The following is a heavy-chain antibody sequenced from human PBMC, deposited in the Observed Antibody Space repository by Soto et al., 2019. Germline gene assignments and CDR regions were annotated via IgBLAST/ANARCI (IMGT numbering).Heavy chain of an antibody. V-gene: IGHV1-18*04. D-gene: IGHD2-2*01. CDR3: ASPVVPAAIFPHYYGMDV. CDR1: GYTFTSYG. J-gene: IGHJ6*02. Sequence: ASVKVSCKAPGYTFTSYGISWVRQAPGQGLEWMGWISAYNGNTNYAQKLQGRVTMTTDTSTSTAYMELRSLRSDGTAVYYCASPVVPAAIFPHYYGMDVWGQGTTVTVSS. CDR2: ISAYNGNT.